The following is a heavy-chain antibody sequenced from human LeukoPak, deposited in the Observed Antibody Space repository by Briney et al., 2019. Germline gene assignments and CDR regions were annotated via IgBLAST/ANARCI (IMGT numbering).Heavy chain of an antibody. V-gene: IGHV3-11*03. D-gene: IGHD1-1*01. J-gene: IGHJ4*02. Sequence: GGSLRLSCAASGFTFSGYYMSWIRQAPEKGLEWVSYISSSSTYTDYADSVKGRFTISRDNAKNSLCLQLNSLRAEDTAVYYCASIQPNFDYWGQGTPVTVSS. CDR2: ISSSSTYT. CDR1: GFTFSGYY. CDR3: ASIQPNFDY.